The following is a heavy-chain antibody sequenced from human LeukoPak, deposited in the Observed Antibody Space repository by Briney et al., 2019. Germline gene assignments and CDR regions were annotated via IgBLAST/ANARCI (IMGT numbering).Heavy chain of an antibody. CDR1: GGSISSSSYY. Sequence: SETLSLTCTVSGGSISSSSYYWGWIRQPPGKGLEWIGSIYYSGSTYYNPSLKSRVTISVDTSKNQFSLKLSSVTAADTAVYYCARGHGSGSYYRSWGQGTLVTVSS. CDR3: ARGHGSGSYYRS. V-gene: IGHV4-39*07. J-gene: IGHJ5*02. CDR2: IYYSGST. D-gene: IGHD3-10*01.